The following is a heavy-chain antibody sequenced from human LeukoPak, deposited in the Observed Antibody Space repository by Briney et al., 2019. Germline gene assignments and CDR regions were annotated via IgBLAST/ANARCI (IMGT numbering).Heavy chain of an antibody. CDR1: GFVFTIYT. CDR3: VKDFGRIRGTPDS. V-gene: IGHV3-64D*06. J-gene: IGHJ4*02. Sequence: PGGSLRLSCSASGFVFTIYTMYWVRQAPGKGPEYVSTISGSGNGFSIYYADSVKGRFTISRDDSKSILYLQMNSLRSEDTAVYYCVKDFGRIRGTPDSWGQGTLVTVSS. CDR2: ISGSGNGFSI. D-gene: IGHD1-26*01.